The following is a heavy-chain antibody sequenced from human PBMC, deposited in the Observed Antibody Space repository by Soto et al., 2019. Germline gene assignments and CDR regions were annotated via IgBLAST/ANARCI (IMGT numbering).Heavy chain of an antibody. CDR2: IYHSGST. CDR3: AGVRDR. J-gene: IGHJ4*02. Sequence: QLQLQESGSGLVKPSQTLSLTCAVSGGSISSGGYSWSWIRQPPGKGLEWIGYIYHSGSTYYNPCGESGVSRSVGGSKNGWSVGLGWGGGGGGAVDYCAGVRDRGGQGSLVTVSS. V-gene: IGHV4-30-2*01. CDR1: GGSISSGGYS. D-gene: IGHD3-3*01.